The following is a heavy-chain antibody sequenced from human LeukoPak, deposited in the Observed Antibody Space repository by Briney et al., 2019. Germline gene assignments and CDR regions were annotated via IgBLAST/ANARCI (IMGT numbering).Heavy chain of an antibody. D-gene: IGHD4-11*01. Sequence: PGTSLRLSCAASGFTLTNYAVHWVRQPPGKGLEWLAVIWSDGSNSFYAGPVRGRFTISRDNSQNTVFLQMNSLRAEDTAIYYCARDAQRGFDYSNSLRYWGHGTLVTVSS. CDR1: GFTLTNYA. CDR2: IWSDGSNS. J-gene: IGHJ4*01. CDR3: ARDAQRGFDYSNSLRY. V-gene: IGHV3-30*07.